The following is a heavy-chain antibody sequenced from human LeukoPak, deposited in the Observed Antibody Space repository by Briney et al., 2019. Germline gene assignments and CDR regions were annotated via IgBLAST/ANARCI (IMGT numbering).Heavy chain of an antibody. CDR2: MNANSGNT. V-gene: IGHV1-8*01. Sequence: ASVKVSCKASGYTFTSYEINWVRQATGQRLEWMGWMNANSGNTGYAQKFQGRVTMTRNTSISTAYMELSGLTSEDAAVYYCATGRRDGSTSFVIGLDHWGQGTLVSVTS. CDR3: ATGRRDGSTSFVIGLDH. CDR1: GYTFTSYE. J-gene: IGHJ4*02. D-gene: IGHD5-24*01.